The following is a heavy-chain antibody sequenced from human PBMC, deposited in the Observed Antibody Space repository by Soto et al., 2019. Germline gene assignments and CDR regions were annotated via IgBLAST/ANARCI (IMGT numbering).Heavy chain of an antibody. J-gene: IGHJ4*02. Sequence: QVQLQESGPGRVKPSETLSLTCSVSGGSVRTGSYHWSWIRQPPGKGLEWIGFIPNNGSPDYNPSLKSRVVVSIDRSKNQFSLTVNSVTAADTAVYSCARIGWGGDSWGQGTLVTVSS. V-gene: IGHV4-61*01. CDR2: IPNNGSP. CDR3: ARIGWGGDS. D-gene: IGHD7-27*01. CDR1: GGSVRTGSYH.